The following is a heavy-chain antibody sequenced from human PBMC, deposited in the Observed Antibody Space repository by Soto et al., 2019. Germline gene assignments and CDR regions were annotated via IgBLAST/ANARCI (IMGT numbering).Heavy chain of an antibody. V-gene: IGHV1-18*04. CDR3: ARVGIGSPAYWFDP. CDR1: GYTFTSYG. D-gene: IGHD1-26*01. CDR2: ISAYNGNT. Sequence: ASVKVSCKASGYTFTSYGISCVRQAPGQGLEWMGWISAYNGNTNYAQKLQGRVTMTTDTSTSTAYMELRSLRSDDTAVYYCARVGIGSPAYWFDPWGQGTLVTVSS. J-gene: IGHJ5*02.